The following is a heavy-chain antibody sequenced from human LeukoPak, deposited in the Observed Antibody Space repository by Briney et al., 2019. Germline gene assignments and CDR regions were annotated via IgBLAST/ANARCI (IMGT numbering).Heavy chain of an antibody. CDR2: ITGSGGST. J-gene: IGHJ4*02. D-gene: IGHD3-10*01. CDR3: TKWSTSGSYYTE. V-gene: IGHV3-23*01. CDR1: GFTFSDYA. Sequence: PGGSLRLSCVVSGFTFSDYAMNWVRQAPGKGLEWVSAITGSGGSTYYADSVKGRFTISRDNSKNTLYLQMNSLRAEDTAVYYCTKWSTSGSYYTEWGQGTLVIVSS.